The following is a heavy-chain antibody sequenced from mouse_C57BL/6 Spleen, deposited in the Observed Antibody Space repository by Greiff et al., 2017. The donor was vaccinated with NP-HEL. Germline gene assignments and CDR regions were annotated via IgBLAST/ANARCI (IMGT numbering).Heavy chain of an antibody. Sequence: VQLMESGAELVRPGTSVKVSCKASGYAFTNYLIEWVKQRPGQGLEWIGVINPGSGGTNYNEKFKGKATLTADKSSSTAYMQLSSLTSEDSAVYFCARDYGSLYYFDYWGQGTTLTVSS. CDR1: GYAFTNYL. CDR3: ARDYGSLYYFDY. D-gene: IGHD1-1*01. CDR2: INPGSGGT. V-gene: IGHV1-54*01. J-gene: IGHJ2*01.